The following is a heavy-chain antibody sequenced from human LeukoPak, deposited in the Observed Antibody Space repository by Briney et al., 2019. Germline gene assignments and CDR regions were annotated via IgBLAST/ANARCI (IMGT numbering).Heavy chain of an antibody. CDR2: ISDSGGST. D-gene: IGHD6-19*01. CDR1: GFTFSTYA. J-gene: IGHJ4*02. V-gene: IGHV3-23*01. CDR3: AKDEAVAGWNFDY. Sequence: SGGSLRLSCAASGFTFSTYAMSWVRQAPGKGLEWVSAISDSGGSTYYADSVKGRFTISRDNSKNTLYLQMNSLRAEDTAVYYCAKDEAVAGWNFDYWGRGTLVTVSS.